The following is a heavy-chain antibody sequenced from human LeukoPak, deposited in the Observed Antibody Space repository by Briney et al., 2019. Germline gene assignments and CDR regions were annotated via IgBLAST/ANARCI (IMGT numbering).Heavy chain of an antibody. D-gene: IGHD2-2*01. Sequence: ASVKVSCKASRYTFTSYAMHWVRQAPGQRLEWMGWINAGNGNTKYSQKFQGRVTITRDTSASTAYMELSSLRSEDTAVYYCARSNPGDIVVVPAATELDYWGQGTLVTVSS. CDR3: ARSNPGDIVVVPAATELDY. CDR2: INAGNGNT. J-gene: IGHJ4*02. CDR1: RYTFTSYA. V-gene: IGHV1-3*01.